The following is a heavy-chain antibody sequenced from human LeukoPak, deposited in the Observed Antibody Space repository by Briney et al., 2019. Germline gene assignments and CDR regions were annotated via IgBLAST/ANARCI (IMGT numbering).Heavy chain of an antibody. CDR3: ARNGGSYYGGFDY. D-gene: IGHD1-26*01. CDR1: GGSISGSGYY. J-gene: IGHJ4*02. V-gene: IGHV4-39*01. CDR2: IYYSGST. Sequence: SETLSLTCTVSGGSISGSGYYWGWIRQPPGKGLEWIGSIYYSGSTYYNPSLKSRVTISVDTSKNQFSLKLSSVTAADTAVYYCARNGGSYYGGFDYWGQGTLVTVSS.